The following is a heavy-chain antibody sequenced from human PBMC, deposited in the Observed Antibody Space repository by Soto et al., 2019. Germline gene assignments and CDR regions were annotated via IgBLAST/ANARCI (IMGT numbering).Heavy chain of an antibody. CDR3: ARSQDSSTSLEIYYYYYYGMDV. J-gene: IGHJ6*02. CDR2: IIPISGTA. D-gene: IGHD2-2*01. CDR1: GGTFSSYA. V-gene: IGHV1-69*01. Sequence: QVQLVQSGAEVKKPGSSVKVSCKACGGTFSSYAISWVRQAHGQGLEWMGGIIPISGTANYAQKFQGRVTITADESTSTAYMELSSLRSEDTAVYYCARSQDSSTSLEIYYYYYYGMDVWGQGTTVTVSS.